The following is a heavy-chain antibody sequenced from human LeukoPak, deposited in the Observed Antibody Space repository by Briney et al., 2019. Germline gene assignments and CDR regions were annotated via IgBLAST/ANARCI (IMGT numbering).Heavy chain of an antibody. Sequence: PGRSLRLSCTASGFTFGDYAMSWVRQAPGKGLEWVGFIRSTAYGGTTEYAASVKGRFTISRDDSKSIAYLQMNSLKTEDTAVYYCTRDDLRYCSSTSCYTGGFDYWGQGTLVTVSS. CDR3: TRDDLRYCSSTSCYTGGFDY. V-gene: IGHV3-49*04. CDR2: IRSTAYGGTT. J-gene: IGHJ4*02. D-gene: IGHD2-2*02. CDR1: GFTFGDYA.